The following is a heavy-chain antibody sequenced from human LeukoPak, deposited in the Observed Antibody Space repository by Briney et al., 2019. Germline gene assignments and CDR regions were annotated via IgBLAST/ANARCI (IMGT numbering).Heavy chain of an antibody. Sequence: PGGSLRLSCTVSGFPFSVYEMNWVRQAPGKGLEWVSNIGSSGTPRYYAESVKGRFSISRDNAENSLFLQMNSLGVEDTGIYYCAVLAGASDFDYWGQGALVTVSS. V-gene: IGHV3-48*03. CDR3: AVLAGASDFDY. D-gene: IGHD6-25*01. J-gene: IGHJ4*02. CDR2: IGSSGTPR. CDR1: GFPFSVYE.